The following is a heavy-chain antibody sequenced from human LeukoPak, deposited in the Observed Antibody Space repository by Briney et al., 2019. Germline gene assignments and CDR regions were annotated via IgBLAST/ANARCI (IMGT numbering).Heavy chain of an antibody. V-gene: IGHV3-23*01. CDR1: GFTFSSYA. J-gene: IGHJ4*02. Sequence: GGSRRLSCAASGFTFSSYAMSWVRQAPGKGLEWVSAISGSAGSTYYADSVKGRFTISRDNSKNTLYLQMNNLRAEDTAVYYCAKDYYGYPRYFDYWGQGTLVTVSS. CDR3: AKDYYGYPRYFDY. CDR2: ISGSAGST. D-gene: IGHD3-10*01.